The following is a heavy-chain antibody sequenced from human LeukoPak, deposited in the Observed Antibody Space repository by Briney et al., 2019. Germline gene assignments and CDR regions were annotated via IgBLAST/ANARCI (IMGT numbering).Heavy chain of an antibody. D-gene: IGHD7-27*01. CDR1: GYSFTSYW. Sequence: GESLKISCKGSGYSFTSYWIGWVRQMPGKGLEWMGIIYPGDSDTRYSPSFQGQVTISADKSISTAYLQWSSLKASDTAMYYCARGVPQLTGDPSGDYWGQGTLVTVSS. J-gene: IGHJ4*02. CDR2: IYPGDSDT. CDR3: ARGVPQLTGDPSGDY. V-gene: IGHV5-51*01.